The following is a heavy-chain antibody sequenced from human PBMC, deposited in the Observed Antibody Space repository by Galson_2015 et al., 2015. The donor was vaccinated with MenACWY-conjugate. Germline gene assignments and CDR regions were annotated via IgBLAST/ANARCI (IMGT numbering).Heavy chain of an antibody. CDR2: FDPEDGKT. D-gene: IGHD3-10*01. CDR1: GHSLSDLS. Sequence: SVKVSCKVSGHSLSDLSMHWVRQAPGRGLEWMGGFDPEDGKTIYAEKFQGRVTTTEDTSTDTVYMELTSLTSEDTAVYFCAIVGFGYFHGCTCYRLDVRGQGTTVTVSS. J-gene: IGHJ6*02. V-gene: IGHV1-24*01. CDR3: AIVGFGYFHGCTCYRLDV.